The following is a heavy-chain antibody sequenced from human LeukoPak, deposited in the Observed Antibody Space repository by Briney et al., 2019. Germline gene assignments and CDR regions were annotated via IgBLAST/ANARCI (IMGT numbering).Heavy chain of an antibody. CDR3: ARDRGLLYGSSGCLDS. CDR2: NNPSSGTT. V-gene: IGHV1-46*01. D-gene: IGHD6-19*01. CDR1: GYTFTSYY. J-gene: IGHJ4*02. Sequence: ASVKVSCKTSGYTFTSYYMHWVRQAPGQGLEWMGLNNPSSGTTAYAQTFQGGVTMTRDASTSTVYMELSSLTSEDTAVYFCARDRGLLYGSSGCLDSWGQGTLVTVSS.